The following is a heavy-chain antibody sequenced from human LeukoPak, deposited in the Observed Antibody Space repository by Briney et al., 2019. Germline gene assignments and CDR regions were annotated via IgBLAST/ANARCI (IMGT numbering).Heavy chain of an antibody. J-gene: IGHJ6*04. V-gene: IGHV1-18*04. CDR2: ISAYNGNT. CDR1: GFTFSDFF. D-gene: IGHD6-19*01. Sequence: ASVRVSCKASGFTFSDFFLNWVRQAPGQGLEWMGWISAYNGNTNYAQKLQGRVTMTRDMSTSTVYMELSSLRSEDTAVYYCARDGAVAGLLDVWGKGTTVTVSS. CDR3: ARDGAVAGLLDV.